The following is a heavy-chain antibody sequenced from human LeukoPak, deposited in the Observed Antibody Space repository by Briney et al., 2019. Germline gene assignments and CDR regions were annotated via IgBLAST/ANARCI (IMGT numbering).Heavy chain of an antibody. CDR2: IYYSGST. Sequence: SETLSLTCTVSGGSISSSSYYWGWIRQPPGKGLEWIGSIYYSGSTYYNPSLKSRVTISVDTSKNQFSLKLSSVTAADTAVYYCASYYYDSSGYNWFDPWGQGTLVTVSS. V-gene: IGHV4-39*01. CDR1: GGSISSSSYY. J-gene: IGHJ5*02. CDR3: ASYYYDSSGYNWFDP. D-gene: IGHD3-22*01.